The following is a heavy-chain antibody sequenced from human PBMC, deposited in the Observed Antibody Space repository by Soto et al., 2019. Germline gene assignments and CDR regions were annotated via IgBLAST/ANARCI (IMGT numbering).Heavy chain of an antibody. J-gene: IGHJ5*02. Sequence: GGSLRLSCAASGFTFSSFGMHWVRQAPGKGLEWVAVISYDGSNKYYADSVKGRFTISRDNSKNTLYLQMNSLRAEDTAVYYCAKGPKRYSSSWYRNSWFDPWGQGTLVTVSS. CDR1: GFTFSSFG. CDR2: ISYDGSNK. V-gene: IGHV3-30*18. D-gene: IGHD6-13*01. CDR3: AKGPKRYSSSWYRNSWFDP.